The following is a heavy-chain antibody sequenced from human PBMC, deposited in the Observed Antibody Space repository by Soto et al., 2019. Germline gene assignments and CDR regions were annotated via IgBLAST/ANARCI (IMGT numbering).Heavy chain of an antibody. Sequence: QVQLQESGPGLVKPSETLSLTCSVSGGSINSYYWSWIRQPPGKGLEWIGYIFYSGRSGSTHYRPSLKSRVAISVDTSKNQFSLKVSSVTAADTAVYYCAKTALGWLDPWGQGTLVTVSS. CDR3: AKTALGWLDP. V-gene: IGHV4-59*01. J-gene: IGHJ5*02. CDR1: GGSINSYY. D-gene: IGHD2-21*02. CDR2: IFYSGRSGST.